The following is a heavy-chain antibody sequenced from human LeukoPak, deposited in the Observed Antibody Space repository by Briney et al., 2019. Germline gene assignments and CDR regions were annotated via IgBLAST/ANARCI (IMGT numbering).Heavy chain of an antibody. D-gene: IGHD1-26*01. J-gene: IGHJ4*02. CDR1: GGTFSSYA. Sequence: SVKVSCKASGGTFSSYAISWVRQAPGQGLEWMGGIIPIFGTANYAQKFQGRVTITADKSTSTAYMELSSLRSEDTAVYYCARDLTSSGSYFSGFDYWGQGTLVTVSS. CDR2: IIPIFGTA. V-gene: IGHV1-69*06. CDR3: ARDLTSSGSYFSGFDY.